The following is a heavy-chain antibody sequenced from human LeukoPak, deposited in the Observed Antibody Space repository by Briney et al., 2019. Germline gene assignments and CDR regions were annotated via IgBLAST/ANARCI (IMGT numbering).Heavy chain of an antibody. CDR3: ARDNSGTYWSGDAFDI. CDR2: ISTYNGNT. Sequence: GASVKVSCKGSGYTFNSYGISWVRQAPGQGLEWMGWISTYNGNTNYEQKFQGRVTMTTDTSTSTAYMEVRSLRSDDTAVYYCARDNSGTYWSGDAFDIWGQGTMVTVSS. CDR1: GYTFNSYG. V-gene: IGHV1-18*01. J-gene: IGHJ3*02. D-gene: IGHD1-26*01.